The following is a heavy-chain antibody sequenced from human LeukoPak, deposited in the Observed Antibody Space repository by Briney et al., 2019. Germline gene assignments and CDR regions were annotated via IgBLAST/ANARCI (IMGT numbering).Heavy chain of an antibody. J-gene: IGHJ6*02. CDR1: GLTFSGYS. CDR2: ISGRGGYI. CDR3: GRDKGDGSYYGMDV. V-gene: IGHV3-21*01. D-gene: IGHD5-24*01. Sequence: PGGSLRLSCAASGLTFSGYSMNWVRQAPGKGLEWVSSISGRGGYIFYADSVKGRFTISRDNAKNSLYLQMNSLRVEDTAVYYCGRDKGDGSYYGMDVWGQGTTVIVPS.